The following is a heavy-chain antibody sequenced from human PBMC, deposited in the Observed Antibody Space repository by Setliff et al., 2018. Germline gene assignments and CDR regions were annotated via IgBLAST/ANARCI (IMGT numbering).Heavy chain of an antibody. CDR1: GNTFTGYY. CDR3: ARSGSFGMRYWFDY. D-gene: IGHD1-26*01. J-gene: IGHJ4*02. Sequence: ASVKVSCKASGNTFTGYYIHWLRQAPGQGLEWMGWINPNNGDTKSAQKFQGRLTMTRDTSISTAYMELSSLRSDDTAMYYCARSGSFGMRYWFDYWGQGALVTVSS. V-gene: IGHV1-2*02. CDR2: INPNNGDT.